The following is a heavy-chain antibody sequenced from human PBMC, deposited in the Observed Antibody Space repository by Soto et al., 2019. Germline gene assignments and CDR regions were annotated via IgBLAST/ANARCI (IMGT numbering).Heavy chain of an antibody. J-gene: IGHJ3*02. V-gene: IGHV3-11*01. CDR2: ISSSGSTI. CDR1: GFTFSDYY. Sequence: GGSLRLSCAASGFTFSDYYMSWIRQAPGKGLEWVSYISSSGSTIYYADSVKGRFTISRDNAKNSLYLQMNSLRAEDTAVYYCARDWDRIVGASGAFDIWGQGTMVTVSS. CDR3: ARDWDRIVGASGAFDI. D-gene: IGHD1-26*01.